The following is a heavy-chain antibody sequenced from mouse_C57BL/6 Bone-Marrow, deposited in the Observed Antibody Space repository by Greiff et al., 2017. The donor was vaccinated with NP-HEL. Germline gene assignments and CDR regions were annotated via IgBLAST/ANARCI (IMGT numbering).Heavy chain of an antibody. CDR1: GYTFTSYG. J-gene: IGHJ3*01. Sequence: VQLLESGAELARPGASVKLSCKASGYTFTSYGISWVKQRTGHGLEWIGEIYPRSGNTYYNEKFKGKATLTADKSSSTAYMELRSLTTEDSAIYFCARANYYDYAWFAYWGQGTLVTVSS. CDR2: IYPRSGNT. CDR3: ARANYYDYAWFAY. V-gene: IGHV1-81*01. D-gene: IGHD2-4*01.